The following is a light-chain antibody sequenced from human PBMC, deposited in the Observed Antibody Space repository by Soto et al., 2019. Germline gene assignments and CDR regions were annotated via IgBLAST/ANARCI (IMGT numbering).Light chain of an antibody. CDR3: QVWDTTSDHWM. CDR2: DDS. CDR1: NIGSRS. V-gene: IGLV3-21*02. Sequence: SYELTQPPSVSGAPRQTATITCGGNNIGSRSVHCYQQKSGQAPVLVVFDDSVRPSGIPERSSGYNSGNTATLTISGVEAGDEADYYCQVWDTTSDHWMFGGGTKLTVL. J-gene: IGLJ3*02.